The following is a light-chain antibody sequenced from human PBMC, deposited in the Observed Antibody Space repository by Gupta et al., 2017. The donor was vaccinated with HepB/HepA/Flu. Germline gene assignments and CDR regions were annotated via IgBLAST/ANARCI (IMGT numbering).Light chain of an antibody. CDR2: KDT. CDR1: ALPKQD. Sequence: SYELTQPPSVSVSPGQTARITCSGDALPKQDAYWYQQKPGQAPVVVIYKDTKRPSVIPERFSGSSSGTTVTLTISGVQAEDEADYYCQSGDSSPTYRIFGGGTRLTVL. V-gene: IGLV3-25*03. CDR3: QSGDSSPTYRI. J-gene: IGLJ2*01.